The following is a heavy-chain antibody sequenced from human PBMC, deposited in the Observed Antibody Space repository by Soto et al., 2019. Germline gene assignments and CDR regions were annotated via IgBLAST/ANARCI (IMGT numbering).Heavy chain of an antibody. V-gene: IGHV4-39*01. CDR2: IYYSGST. J-gene: IGHJ4*02. CDR3: ASPGEYSGSYFSNFDY. CDR1: GGSISSSSYY. D-gene: IGHD1-26*01. Sequence: SETLSLTCTVSGGSISSSSYYWGWIRQPPGKGLEWIGSIYYSGSTYYNPSLKSRVTISVDTSKNQFSLKLSSVTAADTAVYYCASPGEYSGSYFSNFDYWGQGTLVTVSS.